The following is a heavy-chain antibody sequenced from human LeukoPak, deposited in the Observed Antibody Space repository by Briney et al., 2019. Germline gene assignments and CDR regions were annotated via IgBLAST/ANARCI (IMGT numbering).Heavy chain of an antibody. V-gene: IGHV3-7*01. J-gene: IGHJ4*02. CDR2: IKQDGSEK. D-gene: IGHD1-26*01. CDR3: AKERVGGPPHYLDY. Sequence: PGGSLRLSCAASGFTFSSYWMSWVRQAPGKGLEWVANIKQDGSEKYYVDSVKGRFTISRDNAKNSLYLQMNSLRAEDTAVYYCAKERVGGPPHYLDYWGQGILVTVSS. CDR1: GFTFSSYW.